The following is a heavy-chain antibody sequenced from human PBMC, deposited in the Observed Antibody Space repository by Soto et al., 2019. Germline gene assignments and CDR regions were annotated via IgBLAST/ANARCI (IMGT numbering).Heavy chain of an antibody. CDR1: GGTFSSYT. CDR3: ASDGGTIVRGYGY. D-gene: IGHD3-10*01. CDR2: IIPILGIA. V-gene: IGHV1-69*02. J-gene: IGHJ4*02. Sequence: QVQLVQSGAEVKKPGSSVKVSCKASGGTFSSYTISWVRQAPGQGLEWMGRIIPILGIANYAQKFQGRVTITADKSTSTAYMELSSLRSEDTAVYYCASDGGTIVRGYGYWGQGTLVTVSS.